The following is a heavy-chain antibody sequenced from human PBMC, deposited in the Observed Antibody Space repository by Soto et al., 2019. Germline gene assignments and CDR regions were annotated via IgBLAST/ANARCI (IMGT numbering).Heavy chain of an antibody. CDR2: IKQDGSEN. CDR3: VRDFEGSYGYGPFDY. CDR1: GFTFSRCC. V-gene: IGHV3-7*03. D-gene: IGHD5-18*01. Sequence: GGSLRLPYAASGFTFSRCCMRWVRQAPGKGLEWVANIKQDGSENYYVDSVRGRFTISRDNAKNSLYLQMNSLRAEDTAVYYCVRDFEGSYGYGPFDYWGQG. J-gene: IGHJ4*02.